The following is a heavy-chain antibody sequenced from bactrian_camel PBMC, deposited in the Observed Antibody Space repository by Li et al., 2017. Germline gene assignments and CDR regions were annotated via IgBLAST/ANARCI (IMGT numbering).Heavy chain of an antibody. D-gene: IGHD7*01. V-gene: IGHV3-3*01. Sequence: HVQLVESGGGSVQAGGSLRLSCAASGYTGNYCMGWFRQAPGKEREAVAAIYTNDGSTYYADSVQGRFTISQDNAKNTLYLQMSSLKPEDTAKYYCAAENASWGTWCSLRIGEYNYWGQGTQVTVS. J-gene: IGHJ4*01. CDR2: IYTNDGST. CDR1: GYTGNYC. CDR3: AAENASWGTWCSLRIGEYNY.